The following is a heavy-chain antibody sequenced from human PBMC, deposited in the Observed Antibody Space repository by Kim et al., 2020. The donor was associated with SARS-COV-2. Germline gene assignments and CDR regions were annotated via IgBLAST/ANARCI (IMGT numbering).Heavy chain of an antibody. CDR2: ISYDGSNK. CDR3: AKPLHGGNSLNWFDP. J-gene: IGHJ5*02. D-gene: IGHD2-21*02. V-gene: IGHV3-30*18. CDR1: GFTFSSYG. Sequence: GGSLRLSCAASGFTFSSYGMHWVRQAPGKGLEWVAVISYDGSNKYYADSVKGRFTISRDNSKNTLYLQMNSLRAEDTAVYYCAKPLHGGNSLNWFDPWGQGTLVTVSS.